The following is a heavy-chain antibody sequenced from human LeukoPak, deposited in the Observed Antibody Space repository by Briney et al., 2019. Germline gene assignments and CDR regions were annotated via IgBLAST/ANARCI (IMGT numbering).Heavy chain of an antibody. V-gene: IGHV1-2*06. J-gene: IGHJ6*02. CDR1: GYTFTVYY. D-gene: IGHD3-3*01. CDR2: INPNSGGT. CDR3: ARGNYDFWSGYWNGMDV. Sequence: GASVKVSCKASGYTFTVYYMHWVRQAPGQGLEWMGRINPNSGGTNYAQKFQGRVTMTRDTSISTAYMELSRLRSDDTAVYYCARGNYDFWSGYWNGMDVWGQGTTVTVSS.